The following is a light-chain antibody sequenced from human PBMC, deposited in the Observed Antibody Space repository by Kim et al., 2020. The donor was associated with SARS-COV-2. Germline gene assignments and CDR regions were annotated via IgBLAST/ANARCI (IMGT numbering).Light chain of an antibody. CDR1: QGMSSD. CDR3: QQYYSYPYT. CDR2: AAS. Sequence: VSTGDTVTITCRASQGMSSDLAWYQQTPGKAPKLLVYAASTLQSGVPSRFSGRGSGTDFTLTITCLQSEDFATYYCQQYYSYPYTFGLGTKLEI. J-gene: IGKJ2*01. V-gene: IGKV1-8*01.